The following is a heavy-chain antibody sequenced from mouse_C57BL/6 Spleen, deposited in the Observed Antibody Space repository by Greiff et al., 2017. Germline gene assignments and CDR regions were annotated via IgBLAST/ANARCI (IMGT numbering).Heavy chain of an antibody. V-gene: IGHV1-63*01. Sequence: VQLQQSGAELVRPGTSVKMSCKASGYTFTNYWIGWAKQRPGHGLEWIGDIYPGGGYTNYNEKFKGKATLTADKSSSTAYMQFSSLTSENSAIYYCARSGYSNYGDYAMDYWGQGTSVTVSS. CDR1: GYTFTNYW. J-gene: IGHJ4*01. CDR2: IYPGGGYT. CDR3: ARSGYSNYGDYAMDY. D-gene: IGHD2-5*01.